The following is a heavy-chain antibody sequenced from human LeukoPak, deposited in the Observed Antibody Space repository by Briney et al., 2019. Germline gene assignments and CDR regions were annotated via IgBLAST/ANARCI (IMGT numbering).Heavy chain of an antibody. J-gene: IGHJ3*02. V-gene: IGHV1-8*03. CDR3: ARLYYYDSSGYYPNAFDI. D-gene: IGHD3-22*01. CDR1: GYTFTSYD. CDR2: MNPNSGNT. Sequence: ASVKVSCKASGYTFTSYDINWVRQATGQGLEWMGWMNPNSGNTGYAQKFQGRVTITRNTSISTAYMELSSLRSEDTAVYYCARLYYYDSSGYYPNAFDIWGQGTMVTVSS.